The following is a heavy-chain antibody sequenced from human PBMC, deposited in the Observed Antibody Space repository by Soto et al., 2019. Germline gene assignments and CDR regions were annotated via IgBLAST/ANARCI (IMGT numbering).Heavy chain of an antibody. D-gene: IGHD2-2*01. J-gene: IGHJ5*02. CDR3: ARFTSPFGGATEWFDP. V-gene: IGHV1-69*01. Sequence: SVKVPCDASGGTFSSYSIIWGREAPGQGLEWMGGIIPIFGTANYSQKFQGRVTITADESTSTAYMEMRSLRSEDTAVYYCARFTSPFGGATEWFDPWGKGTLVTVSS. CDR1: GGTFSSYS. CDR2: IIPIFGTA.